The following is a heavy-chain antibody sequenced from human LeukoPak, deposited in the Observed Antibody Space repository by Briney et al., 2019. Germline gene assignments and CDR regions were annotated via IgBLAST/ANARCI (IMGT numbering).Heavy chain of an antibody. CDR3: ARVEGSGDYFDY. Sequence: PSETLSLTCTVSGGSISSGGYYWSWLRQHPGKGLEWLGYIYYSGNTYYNPSLKSRLTISVDTSKNQFSLKLSSVTAADTAVYYCARVEGSGDYFDYWGQGTLVTVSS. CDR2: IYYSGNT. V-gene: IGHV4-31*03. D-gene: IGHD1-1*01. J-gene: IGHJ4*02. CDR1: GGSISSGGYY.